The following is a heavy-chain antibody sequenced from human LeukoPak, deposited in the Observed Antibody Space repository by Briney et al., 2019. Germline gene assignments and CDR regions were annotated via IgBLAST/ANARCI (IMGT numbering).Heavy chain of an antibody. CDR2: IRTKAYNYAT. Sequence: GGSLKLSCAASGFTLSGSALYCVRQASGKGLEWVGRIRTKAYNYATSYAVSMKGRFTISRDDSENTVYLQMSSLGTEDTAVYYCVSPAFSSHPSRPVDYWGQGTLVIVSP. D-gene: IGHD3-3*01. J-gene: IGHJ4*02. CDR3: VSPAFSSHPSRPVDY. V-gene: IGHV3-73*01. CDR1: GFTLSGSA.